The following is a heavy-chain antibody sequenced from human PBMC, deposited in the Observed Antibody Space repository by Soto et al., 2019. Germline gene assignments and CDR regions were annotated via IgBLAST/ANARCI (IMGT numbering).Heavy chain of an antibody. Sequence: EVQLVESGGGLVQPGGSLRLSCAASGFTVSSSYMSWVRQAPGKGLEWVSIIYSDGSTYYADSVKDRFTISRDNSKSTLYLQMNSLRAEETAVYFCARDRRSTWHLGYWGQGTLVTVSS. CDR2: IYSDGST. CDR1: GFTVSSSY. V-gene: IGHV3-66*01. J-gene: IGHJ4*02. CDR3: ARDRRSTWHLGY.